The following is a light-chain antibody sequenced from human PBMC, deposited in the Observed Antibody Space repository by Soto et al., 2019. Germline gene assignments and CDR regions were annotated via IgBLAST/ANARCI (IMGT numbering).Light chain of an antibody. CDR1: NSDVGGFDS. J-gene: IGLJ3*02. CDR3: SSYTVTSTWV. Sequence: QSALTQPPSVSGSPGQSVTISCAGTNSDVGGFDSVSWYQQHPGKAPQLMIYDVTKRPSGVPNRFSGSKSGNTASLTISRLQADDEADYYCSSYTVTSTWVFGGGTKLTVL. CDR2: DVT. V-gene: IGLV2-11*01.